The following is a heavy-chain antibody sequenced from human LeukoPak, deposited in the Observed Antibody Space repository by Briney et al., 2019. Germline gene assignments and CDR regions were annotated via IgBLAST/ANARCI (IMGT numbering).Heavy chain of an antibody. CDR3: ARDPGIAVAGTGY. V-gene: IGHV1-69*05. CDR2: IMPLFGTA. Sequence: SVKVSCKTSGGTFNNSAISWVRQAPGQGLEWLGGIMPLFGTAGYAQKFQGRVTITKDESTRTVYLELTSLTSDDTAVYYCARDPGIAVAGTGYWGQGTLVTVSS. D-gene: IGHD6-19*01. J-gene: IGHJ4*02. CDR1: GGTFNNSA.